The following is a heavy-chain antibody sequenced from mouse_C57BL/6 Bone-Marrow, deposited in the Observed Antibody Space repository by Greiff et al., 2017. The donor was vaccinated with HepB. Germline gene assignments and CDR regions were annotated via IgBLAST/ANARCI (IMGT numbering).Heavy chain of an antibody. CDR3: ARNFDCYYFDY. CDR2: IWNGGGT. V-gene: IGHV2-9-1*01. J-gene: IGHJ2*01. CDR1: GFSLTSYA. Sequence: VQLQESGPGLVAPSQRLSITCTVSGFSLTSYAISWVRQPPGKGLEWLGVIWNGGGTNYNSALKSRLSISKDNSKSQVFLKMNSLQTDDTARYYCARNFDCYYFDYWGQGTTLTVSS.